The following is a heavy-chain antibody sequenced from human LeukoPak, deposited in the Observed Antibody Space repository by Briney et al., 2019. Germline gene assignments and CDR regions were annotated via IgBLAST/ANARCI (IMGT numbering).Heavy chain of an antibody. V-gene: IGHV3-23*01. CDR2: ISGSGGST. CDR1: GFTFSSYA. J-gene: IGHJ6*02. D-gene: IGHD6-13*01. Sequence: GGSLRLSCAASGFTFSSYAMSWVRQAPGKGLEWVSAISGSGGSTYYADSVKGRLTISRDNSKNTLYLQMNSLRAEDTAVYYCAKVIHTGRFIIAAALGMDVWGQGTTVTVSS. CDR3: AKVIHTGRFIIAAALGMDV.